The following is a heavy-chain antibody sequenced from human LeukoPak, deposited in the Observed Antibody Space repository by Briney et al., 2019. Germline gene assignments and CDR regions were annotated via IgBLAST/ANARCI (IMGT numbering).Heavy chain of an antibody. J-gene: IGHJ5*02. CDR1: GGSISSGGYY. CDR2: IYYSGST. Sequence: SETLSLTCTVSGGSISSGGYYWSWIRQHPGKGLEWIGYIYYSGSTYYNPSLKSRVTISVDTSKNQFSLKLSSVTAADTAVYYCARGLNYYDSSGRANWFDPWGQGTLVTASS. D-gene: IGHD3-22*01. V-gene: IGHV4-31*03. CDR3: ARGLNYYDSSGRANWFDP.